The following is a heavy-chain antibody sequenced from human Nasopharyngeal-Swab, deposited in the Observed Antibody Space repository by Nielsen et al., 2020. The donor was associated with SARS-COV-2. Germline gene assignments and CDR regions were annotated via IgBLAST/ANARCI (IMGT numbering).Heavy chain of an antibody. Sequence: GGSLRLSCAASGFSFSDYYMSWIRQAPGKGLEWISYISSSGGTIYSADSVKGRFTISRDNAKNSLYLQMNSLRAEDSAVYYCAREVDSYDSSGYWSFWGQGTPVTVSS. J-gene: IGHJ4*02. V-gene: IGHV3-11*04. CDR2: ISSSGGTI. CDR3: AREVDSYDSSGYWSF. CDR1: GFSFSDYY. D-gene: IGHD3-22*01.